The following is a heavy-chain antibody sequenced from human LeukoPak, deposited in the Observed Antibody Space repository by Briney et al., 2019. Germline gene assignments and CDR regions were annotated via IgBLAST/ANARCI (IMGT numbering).Heavy chain of an antibody. Sequence: GGSLRLSYAASGFTFSSYGIHWVRQAPGKGLEWVAVISYDGSNKYFADSVKGRFTISRDNSKNTLYLQMNSLRAEDTAVYYCAKTKIWFGELPEGYYFDHWGQGTLVTVSS. CDR2: ISYDGSNK. CDR3: AKTKIWFGELPEGYYFDH. D-gene: IGHD3-10*01. J-gene: IGHJ4*02. CDR1: GFTFSSYG. V-gene: IGHV3-30*18.